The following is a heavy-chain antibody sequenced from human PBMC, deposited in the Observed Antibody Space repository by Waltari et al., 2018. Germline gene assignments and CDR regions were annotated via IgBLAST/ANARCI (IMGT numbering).Heavy chain of an antibody. CDR1: GFSFRTFW. D-gene: IGHD3-10*02. Sequence: EVQLVQSGAEVKKSGESLTISCKASGFSFRTFWIAWVRQMPGRGLEWLGSFSARDSVSTYRPFFEGHVTMSADDSASTAYLQWTSLKASDTAIYFCVSGDSRYFDLGGRGTLVTVSA. CDR3: VSGDSRYFDL. V-gene: IGHV5-51*01. J-gene: IGHJ2*01. CDR2: FSARDSVS.